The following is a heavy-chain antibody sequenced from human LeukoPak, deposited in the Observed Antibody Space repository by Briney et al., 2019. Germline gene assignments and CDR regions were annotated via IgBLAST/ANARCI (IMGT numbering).Heavy chain of an antibody. CDR1: GGTFSSYA. CDR3: ARDLRDKLSESYYYMDV. J-gene: IGHJ6*03. Sequence: GSSVKVSCKASGGTFSSYAISWVRQAPGQGLEWMGGIIPIFGTANYAQKFQGRVTITADKSTSTAYMELSSLRSEDTAVYYCARDLRDKLSESYYYMDVWGKGTTVTVSS. V-gene: IGHV1-69*06. D-gene: IGHD1-1*01. CDR2: IIPIFGTA.